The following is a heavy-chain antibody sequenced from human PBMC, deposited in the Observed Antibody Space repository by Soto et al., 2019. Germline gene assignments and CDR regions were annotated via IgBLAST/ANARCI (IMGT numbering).Heavy chain of an antibody. D-gene: IGHD2-2*01. J-gene: IGHJ3*02. CDR1: GGSISSGGYY. V-gene: IGHV4-31*03. CDR3: AREDCSSTSCGNAFDI. CDR2: IYYSGST. Sequence: LSLTCTVSGGSISSGGYYWSWILQHPGKGLEWIGYIYYSGSTYYNPSLKSRVTISVDTSKNQFSLKLSSVTAADTAVYYCAREDCSSTSCGNAFDIWGQGTMVTVS.